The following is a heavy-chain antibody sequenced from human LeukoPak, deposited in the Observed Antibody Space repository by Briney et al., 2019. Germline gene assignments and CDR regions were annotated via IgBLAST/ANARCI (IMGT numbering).Heavy chain of an antibody. Sequence: GASVKVSCKVSGYTLTELSMHWVRQVPGKGLEWMGGFDPEDGETIYAQKFQGRVTMTEDTSTDTAYMELSSLRSEDTAVYYCATDLVYVGLFDYWGQGTLVTVSS. CDR2: FDPEDGET. V-gene: IGHV1-24*01. CDR1: GYTLTELS. D-gene: IGHD2-8*01. CDR3: ATDLVYVGLFDY. J-gene: IGHJ4*02.